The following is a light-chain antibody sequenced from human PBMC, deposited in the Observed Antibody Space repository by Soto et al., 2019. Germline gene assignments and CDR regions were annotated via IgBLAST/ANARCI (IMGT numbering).Light chain of an antibody. V-gene: IGKV3-20*01. CDR2: GAS. J-gene: IGKJ1*01. Sequence: EIVLTQSPGTLSLSPGERATLSCRASQSVSSSYLAWYQQKPGQAPRLLIYGASSRATGIPDRFSGSGSGKVFIFTICILEPEDFAVYYCQQYGSSSWTFGKGTKV. CDR3: QQYGSSSWT. CDR1: QSVSSSY.